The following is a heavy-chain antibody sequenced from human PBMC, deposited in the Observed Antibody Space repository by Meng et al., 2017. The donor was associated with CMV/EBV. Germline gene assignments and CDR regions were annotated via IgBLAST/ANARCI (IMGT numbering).Heavy chain of an antibody. D-gene: IGHD3-22*01. CDR2: ISAYNGNT. Sequence: QVQLVQSGAEVKKPGASVQVSCQASGYTFTSYGSSWVRQAPGQGLEWMGWISAYNGNTNYAQKLQGRVTMTTDTSTSTAYMELRSLRSDDTAVYYCARSPYYYDSSGYSIDYWGQGTLVTVSS. J-gene: IGHJ4*02. V-gene: IGHV1-18*01. CDR3: ARSPYYYDSSGYSIDY. CDR1: GYTFTSYG.